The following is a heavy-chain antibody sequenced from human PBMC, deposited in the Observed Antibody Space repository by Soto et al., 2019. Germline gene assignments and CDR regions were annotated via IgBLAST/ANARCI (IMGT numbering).Heavy chain of an antibody. Sequence: GGSLRLSCAASGFTFSSYDMHWVRQATGKGLEWVSAIGTAGDTYYPGSVKGRFTISRENAKNSLYLQMNSLRAEDTAVYYCAREKRYCSSTSCYDDGGFDYWGQGTLVTVSS. CDR3: AREKRYCSSTSCYDDGGFDY. J-gene: IGHJ4*02. V-gene: IGHV3-13*01. D-gene: IGHD2-2*01. CDR2: IGTAGDT. CDR1: GFTFSSYD.